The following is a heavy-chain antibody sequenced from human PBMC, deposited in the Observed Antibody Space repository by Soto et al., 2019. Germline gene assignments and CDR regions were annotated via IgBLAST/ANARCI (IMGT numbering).Heavy chain of an antibody. CDR3: VREGRGSFDF. Sequence: WGSLRLSRAASGFIFTNYAINFFRQAPGKGLEWVSVIGGRGNSAYYADSVQGRFTISRDNSKNTLSLQMSSLTADDTAIYYCVREGRGSFDFWGRGTMVTVSS. V-gene: IGHV3-23*01. D-gene: IGHD5-12*01. CDR1: GFIFTNYA. J-gene: IGHJ3*01. CDR2: IGGRGNSA.